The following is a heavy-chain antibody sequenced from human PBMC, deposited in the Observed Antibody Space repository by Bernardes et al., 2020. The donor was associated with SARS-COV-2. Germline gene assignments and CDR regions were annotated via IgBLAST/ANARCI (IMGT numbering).Heavy chain of an antibody. CDR2: ISGSGGST. J-gene: IGHJ4*02. Sequence: GGSLRVFCAASGFTFSSYAMSWVRQAPGKGLEWVSAISGSGGSTYYADSVKGRFTISRDNSKNTLYLQMNSLRAEDTAVYYCAKAPRDDTGYFDWFSSGDYFDYWGQGTLVTVSS. D-gene: IGHD3-9*01. CDR3: AKAPRDDTGYFDWFSSGDYFDY. CDR1: GFTFSSYA. V-gene: IGHV3-23*01.